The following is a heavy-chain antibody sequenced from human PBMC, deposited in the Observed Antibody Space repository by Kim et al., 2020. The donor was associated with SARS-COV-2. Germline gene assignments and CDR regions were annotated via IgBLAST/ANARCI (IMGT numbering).Heavy chain of an antibody. CDR2: IYTSGST. CDR3: ARSYNWNDA. J-gene: IGHJ5*02. Sequence: SETLSLTCTVSGGSISSGSYYWSWIRQPAGKGLEWIGRIYTSGSTNYNPSLKSRVTISVDTSKNQFSLKLSSVTAADTAVYYCARSYNWNDAWGQGTLVTVSS. CDR1: GGSISSGSYY. V-gene: IGHV4-61*02.